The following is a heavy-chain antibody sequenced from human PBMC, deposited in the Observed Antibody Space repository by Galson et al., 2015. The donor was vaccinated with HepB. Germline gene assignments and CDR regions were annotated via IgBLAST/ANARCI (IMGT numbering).Heavy chain of an antibody. V-gene: IGHV1-24*01. D-gene: IGHD3-10*01. CDR3: ATGPGKGALLWFGEYNY. CDR2: FDPEDGET. Sequence: SVKVSCKVSGYTLTELSMHWVRQASGKGLEWMGGFDPEDGETIYAQKFQGRVTMTEDTSTDTAYMELSSLRSEDTAVYYCATGPGKGALLWFGEYNYWGQGTLVTVSS. CDR1: GYTLTELS. J-gene: IGHJ4*02.